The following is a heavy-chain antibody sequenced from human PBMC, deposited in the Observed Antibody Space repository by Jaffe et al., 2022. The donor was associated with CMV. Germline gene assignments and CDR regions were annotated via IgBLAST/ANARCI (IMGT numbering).Heavy chain of an antibody. CDR3: ARQKGYCSSTSCYKTPHFDY. CDR2: IYYSGST. CDR1: GGSVSSGSYY. Sequence: QVQLQESGPGLVKPSETLSLTCTVSGGSVSSGSYYWSWIRQPPGKGLEWIGYIYYSGSTNYNPSLKSRVTISVDTSKNQFSLKLSSVTAADTAVYYCARQKGYCSSTSCYKTPHFDYWGQGTLVTVSS. V-gene: IGHV4-61*01. D-gene: IGHD2-2*02. J-gene: IGHJ4*02.